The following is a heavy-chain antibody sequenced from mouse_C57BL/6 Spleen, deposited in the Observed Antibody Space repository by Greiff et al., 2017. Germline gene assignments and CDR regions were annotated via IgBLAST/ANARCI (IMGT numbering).Heavy chain of an antibody. Sequence: LVESGAELVKPGASVKLSCTASGFNIKDYYMHWVKQRTEQGLEWIGRIDPEDGETKYASKFQGKATITADTSSNTAYLQLSSLTSEDTAVYYCTRGAAQVPYWGQGTLVTVSA. J-gene: IGHJ3*01. CDR3: TRGAAQVPY. CDR1: GFNIKDYY. V-gene: IGHV14-2*01. D-gene: IGHD3-2*02. CDR2: IDPEDGET.